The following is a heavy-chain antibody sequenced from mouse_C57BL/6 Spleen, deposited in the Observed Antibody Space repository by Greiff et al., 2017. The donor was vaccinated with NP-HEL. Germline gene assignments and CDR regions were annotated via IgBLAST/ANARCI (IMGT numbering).Heavy chain of an antibody. J-gene: IGHJ2*01. D-gene: IGHD1-1*01. V-gene: IGHV5-17*01. Sequence: EVHLVESGGGLVKPGGSLKLSCAASGFTFSDYGMHWVRQAPEKGLEWVAYISSGSSTIYYADTVKGRFTISRDNAKNTLFLQMTSLRSEDTAMYYCARSYGYYYGSSDYWGQGTTLTVSS. CDR2: ISSGSSTI. CDR1: GFTFSDYG. CDR3: ARSYGYYYGSSDY.